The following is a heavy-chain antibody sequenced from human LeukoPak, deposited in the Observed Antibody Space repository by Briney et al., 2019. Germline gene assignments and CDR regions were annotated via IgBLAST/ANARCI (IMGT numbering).Heavy chain of an antibody. CDR3: ARTSADYGEVLFDY. D-gene: IGHD4-17*01. Sequence: PGGSLRLSCSASGFTFSSYIMHWVRQAPGKGLEYVSAITSIGGSTYYADSVKGRFTISRDNSKNTLYLQMNSLRAEDTAVYYCARTSADYGEVLFDYWGQGTLVTVSS. CDR1: GFTFSSYI. J-gene: IGHJ4*02. CDR2: ITSIGGST. V-gene: IGHV3-64*04.